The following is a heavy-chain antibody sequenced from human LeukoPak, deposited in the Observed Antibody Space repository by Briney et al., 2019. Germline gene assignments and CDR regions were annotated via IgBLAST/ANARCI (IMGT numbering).Heavy chain of an antibody. CDR1: GGSISSSSYY. D-gene: IGHD2-2*01. Sequence: SETLSLTCTVSGGSISSSSYYWGWIRQPPGKGLEWIGSIYYRGTTFYNPSLKSRVTISVDTSKNQFSLKLSSVTAADTAVYYCARRGLVPAAMVWFDPWGQGTLVTVSS. CDR3: ARRGLVPAAMVWFDP. J-gene: IGHJ5*02. V-gene: IGHV4-39*07. CDR2: IYYRGTT.